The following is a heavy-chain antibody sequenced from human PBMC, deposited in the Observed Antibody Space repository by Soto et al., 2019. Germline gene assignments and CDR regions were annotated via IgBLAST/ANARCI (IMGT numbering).Heavy chain of an antibody. Sequence: PGESLKISCKGSGYSFISYWIGWVRQMPGKGLEWMGLIYPGDFDTRYSPSFHGQVTISADKSISVAYLQWSSLKASDTAMYYCATPGGVYYYDSSGYYAPHAFDIWGQGTMVTVS. J-gene: IGHJ3*02. V-gene: IGHV5-51*01. CDR2: IYPGDFDT. CDR1: GYSFISYW. D-gene: IGHD3-22*01. CDR3: ATPGGVYYYDSSGYYAPHAFDI.